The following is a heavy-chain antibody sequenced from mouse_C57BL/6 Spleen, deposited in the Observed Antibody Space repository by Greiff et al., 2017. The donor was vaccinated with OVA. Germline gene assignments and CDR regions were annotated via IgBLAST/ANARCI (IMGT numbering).Heavy chain of an antibody. CDR3: TRDSSGYVHFDY. CDR1: GYTFTDYE. J-gene: IGHJ2*01. D-gene: IGHD3-2*02. V-gene: IGHV1-15*01. CDR2: IIPETGGT. Sequence: QVQLQQSGAGLVRPGASVTLSCKASGYTFTDYEMHWVKQTPVHGLEWIGAIIPETGGTAYNQKFKGKAILTADKSSSTAYMELRSLTSEDSAVYYCTRDSSGYVHFDYWGQGTTLTVSS.